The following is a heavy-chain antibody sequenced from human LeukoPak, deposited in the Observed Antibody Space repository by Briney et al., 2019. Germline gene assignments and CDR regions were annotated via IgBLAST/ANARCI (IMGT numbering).Heavy chain of an antibody. CDR1: GFAFSNYE. V-gene: IGHV3-48*03. CDR2: IRGFGSTV. CDR3: ARAVVFSSTWYQLGH. Sequence: PGGSLRLSCAASGFAFSNYEMHWVRQAPGKGLEWVSRIRGFGSTVYHADSVKGRFTISRDDATASLYLQMNSLRAEDTAIYYCARAVVFSSTWYQLGHWGQGILVTVSS. J-gene: IGHJ4*02. D-gene: IGHD6-13*01.